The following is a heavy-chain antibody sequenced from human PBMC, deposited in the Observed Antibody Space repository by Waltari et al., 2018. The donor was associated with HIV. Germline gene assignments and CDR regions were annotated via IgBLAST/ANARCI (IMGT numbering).Heavy chain of an antibody. D-gene: IGHD1-26*01. CDR1: RFTFPHYL. Sequence: EVPLMAAGGGLVQSGWALISSFAASRFTFPHYLLSWVRQTPGKGLEGVAYIKDDGSEKYYMGSVKGRFTISRDNAKNSMFLQMNSLRAEDTAVYYCARIGTFPHNYAIDFWGQGTTVTVSS. CDR3: ARIGTFPHNYAIDF. V-gene: IGHV3-7*01. J-gene: IGHJ6*02. CDR2: IKDDGSEK.